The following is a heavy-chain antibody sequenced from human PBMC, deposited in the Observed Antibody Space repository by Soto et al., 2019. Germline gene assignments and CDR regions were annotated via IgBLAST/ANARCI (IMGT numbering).Heavy chain of an antibody. CDR1: GYSLISSG. V-gene: IGHV1-18*01. D-gene: IGHD6-13*01. CDR2: ISAYNGNT. J-gene: IGHJ3*02. Sequence: SVKEAIPTCGYSLISSGMSWVRQAPGQGLEWMGWISAYNGNTNYAQKLQGRVTMTTDTSTSTAYMELRSLRSDDTAVYYCARDLIGGVIAAAGRAFDIWGQGTMVTVSS. CDR3: ARDLIGGVIAAAGRAFDI.